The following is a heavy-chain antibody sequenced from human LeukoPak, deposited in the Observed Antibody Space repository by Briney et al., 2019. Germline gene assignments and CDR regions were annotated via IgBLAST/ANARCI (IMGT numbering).Heavy chain of an antibody. Sequence: PGGSLRLSCAGSGFTFRSYAMSWVRQAPGKGLEWVSSISGSGGLTFYADPVKGRFAISRDNSKNTLYLQMNSLGVEDTAVYYCAKLDAPIEAVADYFDYWGQGTLVTVSS. CDR2: ISGSGGLT. CDR3: AKLDAPIEAVADYFDY. D-gene: IGHD6-19*01. V-gene: IGHV3-23*01. CDR1: GFTFRSYA. J-gene: IGHJ4*02.